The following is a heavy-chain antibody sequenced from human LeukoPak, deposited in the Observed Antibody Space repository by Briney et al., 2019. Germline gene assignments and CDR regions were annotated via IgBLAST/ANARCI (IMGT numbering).Heavy chain of an antibody. D-gene: IGHD3-22*01. Sequence: QPGRSLRLSCAASGFTFSSYGMHWVRQAPGKGLEWVAVIWYDGSNKYYADSVKGRFTISRDNSKNTLYLQMNSLRAEDTAVYYCAKEYDSSSPPFDYWGQGTLVTVSS. CDR3: AKEYDSSSPPFDY. J-gene: IGHJ4*02. CDR1: GFTFSSYG. V-gene: IGHV3-33*06. CDR2: IWYDGSNK.